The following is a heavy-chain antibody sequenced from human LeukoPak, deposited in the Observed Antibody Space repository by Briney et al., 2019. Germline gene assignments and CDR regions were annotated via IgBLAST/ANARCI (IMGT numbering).Heavy chain of an antibody. J-gene: IGHJ4*02. D-gene: IGHD6-13*01. CDR3: AKDNDGAAAGSFDY. V-gene: IGHV3-53*05. CDR2: IYSGGST. CDR1: GFTVSSNY. Sequence: GGSLRLSCAASGFTVSSNYMSWVRQAPGKGLEWVSVIYSGGSTYYADSVKGRFTISRDNSKNTLFLQMNDVRPEDTAVYYCAKDNDGAAAGSFDYWGQGTLVTVSS.